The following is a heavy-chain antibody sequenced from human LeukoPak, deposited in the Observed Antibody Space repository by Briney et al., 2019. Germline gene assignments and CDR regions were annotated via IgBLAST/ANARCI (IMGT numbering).Heavy chain of an antibody. J-gene: IGHJ6*03. V-gene: IGHV3-74*01. CDR2: INSDGSST. CDR1: GFTFSTYW. CDR3: ARDRPFYDIPMDV. Sequence: GGSLRLSCAASGFTFSTYWMHWVRRAPGKGLVWVSRINSDGSSTSYADSVKGRFTISRDNAKNTLYLQMNSLRAEDTAVYYCARDRPFYDIPMDVWGKGTTVTISS. D-gene: IGHD3-9*01.